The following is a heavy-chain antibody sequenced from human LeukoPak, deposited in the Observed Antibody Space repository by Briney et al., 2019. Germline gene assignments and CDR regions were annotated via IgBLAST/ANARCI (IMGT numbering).Heavy chain of an antibody. Sequence: SVKVSCKASGGTFSSYAISWVRQAPGQGLEWMGGIIPIFGTANYAQKFQGRVTITADESTSTAYMELRSLRSDDTAVYYCAREAVAGDFDYWGQGTLVTVSS. CDR3: AREAVAGDFDY. CDR2: IIPIFGTA. V-gene: IGHV1-69*13. D-gene: IGHD6-19*01. J-gene: IGHJ4*02. CDR1: GGTFSSYA.